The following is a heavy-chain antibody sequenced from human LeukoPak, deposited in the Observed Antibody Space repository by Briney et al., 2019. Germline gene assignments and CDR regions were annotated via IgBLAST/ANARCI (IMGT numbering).Heavy chain of an antibody. CDR3: VKEGF. Sequence: PSQALSLTCTVSGGSISSSTYYWGWIRQPPGKGLEWIASMYYIGSTYYNPSLKSRVTISQDTSKNQFSLKLDSVTAADTAVYYCVKEGFWGRGTLVTVSS. V-gene: IGHV4-39*07. J-gene: IGHJ4*02. CDR2: MYYIGST. CDR1: GGSISSSTYY.